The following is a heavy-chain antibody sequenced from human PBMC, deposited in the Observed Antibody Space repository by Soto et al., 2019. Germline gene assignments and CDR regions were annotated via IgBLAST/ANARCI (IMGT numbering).Heavy chain of an antibody. CDR3: ARTTMIFFDY. CDR2: IYYSGST. J-gene: IGHJ4*02. V-gene: IGHV4-39*01. CDR1: GGSISSSSYY. D-gene: IGHD3-22*01. Sequence: SETLSLTCTVSGGSISSSSYYWGWIRQPPGKGLEWIGSIYYSGSTYYNPSLKSRVTISVDTSKNQFSLKLSSVTAADTAVYYCARTTMIFFDYWGQGTLVTVSS.